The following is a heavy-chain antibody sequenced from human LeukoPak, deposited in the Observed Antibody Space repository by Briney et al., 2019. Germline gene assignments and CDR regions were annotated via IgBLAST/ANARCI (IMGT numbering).Heavy chain of an antibody. J-gene: IGHJ4*02. CDR2: IGDTGRAK. CDR1: GFTFSRHG. CDR3: AKTLSEQGYSSSWYGGFDY. D-gene: IGHD6-13*01. Sequence: GGSLRLSCVASGFTFSRHGMHWVRQAPGKGLEWVAVIGDTGRAKYYADSVEGRFTISRDNSKNTLYLQMNSLRAEDTAVYYCAKTLSEQGYSSSWYGGFDYWGQGTLVTVSS. V-gene: IGHV3-30*18.